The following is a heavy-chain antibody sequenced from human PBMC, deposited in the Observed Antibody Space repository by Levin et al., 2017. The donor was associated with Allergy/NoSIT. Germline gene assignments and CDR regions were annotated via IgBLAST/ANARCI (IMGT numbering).Heavy chain of an antibody. CDR2: IKEDGSQK. D-gene: IGHD6-19*01. V-gene: IGHV3-7*03. Sequence: GESLKISCAASGFTFSSCWMTWVRQAPGKGLEWVANIKEDGSQKYYADSVKGRFTISRDNANNSLYLQMNYLGVDDTAVYHCARDTTLAGEAWCQGTLVTVSS. J-gene: IGHJ5*02. CDR1: GFTFSSCW. CDR3: ARDTTLAGEA.